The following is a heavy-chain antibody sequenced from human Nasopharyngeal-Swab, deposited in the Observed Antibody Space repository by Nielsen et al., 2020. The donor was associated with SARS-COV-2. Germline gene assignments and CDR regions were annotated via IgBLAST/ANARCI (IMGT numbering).Heavy chain of an antibody. CDR2: ISSSSSYI. J-gene: IGHJ4*02. V-gene: IGHV3-21*01. D-gene: IGHD5-12*01. CDR3: AREGGYSGYDYDY. Sequence: GGSLRLSCAAPGFTFSSYSMNWVRQAPGKGLEWVSSISSSSSYIYYADSVKGRFTISRDNAKNSLYLQMNSLRAEDTAVYYCAREGGYSGYDYDYWGQGTLVTVSS. CDR1: GFTFSSYS.